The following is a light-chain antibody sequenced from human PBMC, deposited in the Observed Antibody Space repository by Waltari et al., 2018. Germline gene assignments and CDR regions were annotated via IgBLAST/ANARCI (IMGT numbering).Light chain of an antibody. V-gene: IGKV3-15*01. J-gene: IGKJ4*01. CDR2: GAS. CDR3: QQYNDWPLT. Sequence: EIVMTQSPATLSVSPGERATLSCRASQSVSSYLAWYQQKPAQAHRLLISGASTRATGIPARFSGSGSGTEFTLTISSLQSEDFAVYYCQQYNDWPLTFGGGTKVEIK. CDR1: QSVSSY.